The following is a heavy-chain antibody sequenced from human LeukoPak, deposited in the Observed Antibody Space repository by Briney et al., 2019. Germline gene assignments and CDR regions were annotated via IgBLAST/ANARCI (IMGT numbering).Heavy chain of an antibody. CDR3: TRAYDSSGYDFFYFDY. V-gene: IGHV3-73*01. J-gene: IGHJ4*02. CDR1: GFTLSGSA. D-gene: IGHD3-22*01. Sequence: GGSLRLSCGASGFTLSGSAMPWVRQASGKGLEWVGRIRSQANSYATAYVASVKGRFTISRDDSKKTAYLEMNSLRTEDTAVYYCTRAYDSSGYDFFYFDYWGQGTLVTVSS. CDR2: IRSQANSYAT.